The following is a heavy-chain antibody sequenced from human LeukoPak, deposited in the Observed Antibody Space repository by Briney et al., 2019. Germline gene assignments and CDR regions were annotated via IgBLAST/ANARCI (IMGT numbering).Heavy chain of an antibody. V-gene: IGHV4-59*01. D-gene: IGHD6-13*01. Sequence: SETLSLTCTVSGGSISSYYWSWIRQPPGKGLEWIGYIYYSGSTNYNPSLKSRVTISVDTSKNQFSLKLSSVTAADTAVYYCARYIAAAGIRYYFDYWGQGTLVTVSS. J-gene: IGHJ4*02. CDR3: ARYIAAAGIRYYFDY. CDR2: IYYSGST. CDR1: GGSISSYY.